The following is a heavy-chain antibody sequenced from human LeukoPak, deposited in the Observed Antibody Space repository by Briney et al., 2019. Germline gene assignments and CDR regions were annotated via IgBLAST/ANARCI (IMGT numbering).Heavy chain of an antibody. Sequence: PGGSLRLSCAASGFTFSIYEVNWVRQAPGKGLEWLSHISDSGSTIHYADSVKGRFTISRDNSQNSLYLQMNSLRAEGTAIYYCARDATTAVGTVYMDVWGKGTTVTISS. V-gene: IGHV3-48*03. CDR3: ARDATTAVGTVYMDV. J-gene: IGHJ6*03. D-gene: IGHD6-13*01. CDR1: GFTFSIYE. CDR2: ISDSGSTI.